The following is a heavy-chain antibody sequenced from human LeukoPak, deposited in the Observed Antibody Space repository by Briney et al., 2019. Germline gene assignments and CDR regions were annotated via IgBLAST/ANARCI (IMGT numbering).Heavy chain of an antibody. D-gene: IGHD2-2*02. Sequence: GGSLRLSCAASGFTFSTYALHWVRQAPGKGLEWVAVISYDDGSNRYYADSVKGRFTISRDNSKNTLYLQMNSLRTEDTAVYYCARESGGNTPYYFDYWGQGTLVTVSS. CDR2: ISYDDGSNR. CDR1: GFTFSTYA. V-gene: IGHV3-30*04. CDR3: ARESGGNTPYYFDY. J-gene: IGHJ4*02.